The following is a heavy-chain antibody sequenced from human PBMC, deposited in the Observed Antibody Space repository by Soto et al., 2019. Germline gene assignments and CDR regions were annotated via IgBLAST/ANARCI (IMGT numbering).Heavy chain of an antibody. V-gene: IGHV2-5*02. D-gene: IGHD6-13*01. Sequence: QITLKESGPPLVKPTQTLTLTCTFSGFALSTSGVGVGWIRHPPVKALEWLALIYWDDDKRYTPSEKIRLTITKDTPKKQLVLTMTNMDPVDTTTYYCAQGIAASGTPYHWFDPLGQGTLVTVSS. CDR1: GFALSTSGVG. CDR3: AQGIAASGTPYHWFDP. J-gene: IGHJ5*02. CDR2: IYWDDDK.